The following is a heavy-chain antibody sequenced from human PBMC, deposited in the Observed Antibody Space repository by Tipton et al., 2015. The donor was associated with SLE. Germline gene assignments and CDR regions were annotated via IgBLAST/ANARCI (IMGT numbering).Heavy chain of an antibody. CDR1: GYSISSGYY. CDR2: IYQSGRT. CDR3: ARGGIQLWNWFDP. J-gene: IGHJ5*02. Sequence: TLSLTCTVSGYSISSGYYWGWIRHPPGKGLEWIGSIYQSGRTIYNPSLKSRVTISVDTSKNQFSLKLNSVTAADTAVYYCARGGIQLWNWFDPWGQGTLVTVSS. D-gene: IGHD5-18*01. V-gene: IGHV4-38-2*02.